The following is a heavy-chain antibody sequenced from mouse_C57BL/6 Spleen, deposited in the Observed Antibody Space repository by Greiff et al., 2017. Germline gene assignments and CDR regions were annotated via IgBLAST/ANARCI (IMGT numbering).Heavy chain of an antibody. J-gene: IGHJ4*01. CDR1: GYTFTSYW. D-gene: IGHD3-2*02. V-gene: IGHV1-72*01. CDR2: IDPNSGGT. CDR3: ARDSSGFYYAMDY. Sequence: QVQPQQPGAELVKPGASVKLSCKASGYTFTSYWMHWVKQRPGRGLEWIGRIDPNSGGTKSNEKFKSKATLTVDKPSSTAYMQLSSLTAEDSAVYDCARDSSGFYYAMDYGGQGTSVTGSS.